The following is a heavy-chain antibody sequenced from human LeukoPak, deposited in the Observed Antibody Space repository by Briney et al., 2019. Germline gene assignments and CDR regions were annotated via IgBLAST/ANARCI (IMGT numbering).Heavy chain of an antibody. V-gene: IGHV4-61*02. CDR1: GVSISSGSYY. CDR2: IYTSGSN. D-gene: IGHD3-3*01. J-gene: IGHJ4*02. Sequence: TLSLTRTVSGVSISSGSYYWSWIRQPAGKGREWIGRIYTSGSNNYNPSLKSRVTISVDTSKNQFSLKLSSVTAADTAVYYCSSRSGYYWGFDYWGQGTLVTVSS. CDR3: SSRSGYYWGFDY.